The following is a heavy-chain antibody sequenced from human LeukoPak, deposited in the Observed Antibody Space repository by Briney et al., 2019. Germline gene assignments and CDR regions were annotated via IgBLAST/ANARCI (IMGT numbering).Heavy chain of an antibody. Sequence: PGRSLRLSCAASGFTFSSYAMHWVRQAPSKGLEWVAVISYDGDNEYYADSVKGRFTISRDNSKNTLHLQMNSLRAEDTAVYYCARGRMAPFDYWGQGTLVTVSS. CDR1: GFTFSSYA. CDR2: ISYDGDNE. J-gene: IGHJ4*02. CDR3: ARGRMAPFDY. V-gene: IGHV3-30-3*01. D-gene: IGHD5-24*01.